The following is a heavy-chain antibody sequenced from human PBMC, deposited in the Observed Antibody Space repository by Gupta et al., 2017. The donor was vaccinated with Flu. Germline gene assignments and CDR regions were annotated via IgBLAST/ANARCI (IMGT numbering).Heavy chain of an antibody. V-gene: IGHV3-21*01. CDR3: ARDRGGEGLLQLVAFDI. Sequence: EVQLVESGGGLVKPGGSLRLSCAASAFTFRSYSMNWVRQAPGKGLEWVSSISSSSSYIDYADSVNGRFTISRDNAKNSLYLQMNSLRAHHTAVYYCARDRGGEGLLQLVAFDIWCEGTMV. J-gene: IGHJ3*02. D-gene: IGHD2-21*01. CDR1: AFTFRSYS. CDR2: ISSSSSYI.